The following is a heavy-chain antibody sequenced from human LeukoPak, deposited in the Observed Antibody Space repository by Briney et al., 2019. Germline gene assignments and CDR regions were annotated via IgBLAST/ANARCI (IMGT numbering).Heavy chain of an antibody. CDR2: INPNSGGT. Sequence: ASVKVSCKASGYTFTGYYMHWVRQAPGQGLEWMGWINPNSGGTNYAQKFQGRVTMTRDTSISTAYMELRSLRSDDTAVYYCAREERYGGWFDPWGQGTLVTVSS. D-gene: IGHD4-23*01. V-gene: IGHV1-2*02. CDR1: GYTFTGYY. CDR3: AREERYGGWFDP. J-gene: IGHJ5*02.